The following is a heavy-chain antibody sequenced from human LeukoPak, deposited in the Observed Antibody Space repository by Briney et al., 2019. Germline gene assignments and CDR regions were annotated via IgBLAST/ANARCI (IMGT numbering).Heavy chain of an antibody. Sequence: SGTLSLTCAVSGGSISSSNWWSWVRQPPGKGLEWIGEIYHSGSTNYNPSLKSRVTISVDKSKNQFSLKLSSVTAADTAVYYCARGPYVWGSYRFLDYWGQGTLVTVSS. J-gene: IGHJ4*02. D-gene: IGHD3-16*02. CDR1: GGSISSSNW. CDR3: ARGPYVWGSYRFLDY. CDR2: IYHSGST. V-gene: IGHV4-4*02.